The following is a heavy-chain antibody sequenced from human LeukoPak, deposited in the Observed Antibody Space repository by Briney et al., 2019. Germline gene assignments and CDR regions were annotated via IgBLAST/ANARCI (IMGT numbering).Heavy chain of an antibody. Sequence: ASVKVSYKASGGTFSSYAISWVRQAPGQGLEWMGGIIPILGIANYAQKFQGRVTITADKSTSTAYMELSSLRSEDTAVYYCARGRGDYFYYGMDVWGQGTTVTVSS. CDR3: ARGRGDYFYYGMDV. CDR1: GGTFSSYA. J-gene: IGHJ6*02. CDR2: IIPILGIA. V-gene: IGHV1-69*10.